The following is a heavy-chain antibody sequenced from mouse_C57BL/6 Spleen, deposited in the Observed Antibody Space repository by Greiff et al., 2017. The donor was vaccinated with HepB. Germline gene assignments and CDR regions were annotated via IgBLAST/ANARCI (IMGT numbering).Heavy chain of an antibody. CDR3: ASRDCDSSYYFDY. CDR1: GYAFSSSW. D-gene: IGHD1-1*01. J-gene: IGHJ2*01. Sequence: QVQLQQSGPELVKPGASVKISCKASGYAFSSSWMNWVKQRPGKGLEWIGRIYPGDGDTNYNGKFKGKATLTADKSSSTAYMQLSSLTSEDSAVYFCASRDCDSSYYFDYWGQGTTLTVSS. CDR2: IYPGDGDT. V-gene: IGHV1-82*01.